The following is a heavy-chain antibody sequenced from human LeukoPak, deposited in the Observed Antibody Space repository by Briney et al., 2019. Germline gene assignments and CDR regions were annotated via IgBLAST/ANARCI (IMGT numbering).Heavy chain of an antibody. CDR1: GFTFEDYG. V-gene: IGHV3-20*04. J-gene: IGHJ4*02. Sequence: GGSLRLSCAASGFTFEDYGMSWVRQAPGKGLEWVAGITWNGGNAGYADSVKGRFTISRDDAKKSVFLQMNSLSAEDTALYFCARVRYYYGSESHQRGYFDYWGQGTLVSVSS. CDR2: ITWNGGNA. CDR3: ARVRYYYGSESHQRGYFDY. D-gene: IGHD3-10*01.